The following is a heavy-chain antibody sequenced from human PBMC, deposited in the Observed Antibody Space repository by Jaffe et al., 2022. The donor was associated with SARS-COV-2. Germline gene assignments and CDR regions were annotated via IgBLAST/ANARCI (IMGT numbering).Heavy chain of an antibody. CDR1: GFTFSSYA. D-gene: IGHD2-2*01. J-gene: IGHJ6*02. V-gene: IGHV3-30-3*01. Sequence: QVQLVESGGGVVQPGRSLRLSCAASGFTFSSYAMHWVRQAPGKGLEWVAVISYDGSNKYYADSVKGRFTISRDNSKNTLYLQMNSLRAEDTAVYYCAREACSSTSHCFYYGMDVWGQGTTVTVSS. CDR2: ISYDGSNK. CDR3: AREACSSTSHCFYYGMDV.